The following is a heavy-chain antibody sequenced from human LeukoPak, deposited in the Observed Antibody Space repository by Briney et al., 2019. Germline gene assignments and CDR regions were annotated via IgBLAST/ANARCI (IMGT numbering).Heavy chain of an antibody. CDR1: GASISSGGYY. Sequence: SETLSLTCTVSGASISSGGYYWGWVRQHRGKGLEWIGYIYYSGSTYYNPSLKSRVTISVDTSNTQFSLKLSSVTAADTAVYYCARDPTDYGDYYYYGMDVWGQGTTVTVSS. J-gene: IGHJ6*02. CDR2: IYYSGST. V-gene: IGHV4-31*03. CDR3: ARDPTDYGDYYYYGMDV. D-gene: IGHD4-17*01.